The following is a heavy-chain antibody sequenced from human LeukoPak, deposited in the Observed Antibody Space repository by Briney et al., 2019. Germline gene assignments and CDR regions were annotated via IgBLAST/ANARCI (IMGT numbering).Heavy chain of an antibody. CDR1: GGSISSYY. CDR2: IYTSGST. V-gene: IGHV4-4*07. CDR3: ARTEIFGVTKRYNWFDP. Sequence: SETLSLTCTVSGGSISSYYWSWIRQPAGKGLEWIGRIYTSGSTNYNPSLKSRVTMSVGTSKNQFSLKLSSATAADTAVYYCARTEIFGVTKRYNWFDPWGQGTLVTVSS. D-gene: IGHD3-3*01. J-gene: IGHJ5*02.